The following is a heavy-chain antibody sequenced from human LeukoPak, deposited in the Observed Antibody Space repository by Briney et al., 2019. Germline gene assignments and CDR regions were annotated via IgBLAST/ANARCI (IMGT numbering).Heavy chain of an antibody. CDR2: ISGGSSDT. CDR3: ARGISSTWYFDY. V-gene: IGHV3-23*01. CDR1: GFTFSTHA. J-gene: IGHJ4*02. Sequence: GGSLRLSCAASGFTFSTHAMSWVRQAPGEGLEWVSAISGGSSDTHYADSVKGRFTVSRDSAKNTVFLQMNSLRAEDTAVYFCARGISSTWYFDYWGQGALVTVSS. D-gene: IGHD6-13*01.